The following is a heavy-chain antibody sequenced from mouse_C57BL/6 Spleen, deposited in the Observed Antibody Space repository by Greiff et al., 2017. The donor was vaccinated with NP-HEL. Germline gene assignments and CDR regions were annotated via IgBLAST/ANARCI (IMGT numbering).Heavy chain of an antibody. D-gene: IGHD4-1*01. Sequence: VQLHQPGTELVKPGASVKLSCKASGYTFTSYWMHWVKQRPGQGLEWIGNINPSNGGTNYNEKFKSKATLTVDKSSSTAYMQLSSLTSEDSAVYYCARELTGTYYFDYWGQGTTLTVSS. J-gene: IGHJ2*01. CDR3: ARELTGTYYFDY. V-gene: IGHV1-53*01. CDR2: INPSNGGT. CDR1: GYTFTSYW.